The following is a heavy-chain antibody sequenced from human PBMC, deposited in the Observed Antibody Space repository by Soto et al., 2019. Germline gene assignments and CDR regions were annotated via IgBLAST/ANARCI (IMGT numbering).Heavy chain of an antibody. D-gene: IGHD3-3*01. V-gene: IGHV4-4*02. CDR3: ARDRLITIFGVVIKFYGMDV. Sequence: PSETLSLTCAVSGGSISSSNWWSWVRQPPGKGLEWIGEIYHSGSTNYNPSLKSRVTISVDKSKNQFSLKLSSVTAADTAVYYCARDRLITIFGVVIKFYGMDVWGQGTTVTVSS. J-gene: IGHJ6*02. CDR2: IYHSGST. CDR1: GGSISSSNW.